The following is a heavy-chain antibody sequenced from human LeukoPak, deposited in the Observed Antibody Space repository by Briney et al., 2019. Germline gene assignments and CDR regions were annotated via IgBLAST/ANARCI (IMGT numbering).Heavy chain of an antibody. CDR3: AKFGGGYGSGSYGEYYYYYYGMDV. Sequence: AGGSLRLSCAASGFPFSSYAMSWVRQAPGKGLEWVSAISGSGGSTYYADSVKGRFTISRDNSKNTLYLQMNSLRAEDTAVYYCAKFGGGYGSGSYGEYYYYYYGMDVWGKGTTVTVSS. J-gene: IGHJ6*04. D-gene: IGHD3-10*01. CDR2: ISGSGGST. CDR1: GFPFSSYA. V-gene: IGHV3-23*01.